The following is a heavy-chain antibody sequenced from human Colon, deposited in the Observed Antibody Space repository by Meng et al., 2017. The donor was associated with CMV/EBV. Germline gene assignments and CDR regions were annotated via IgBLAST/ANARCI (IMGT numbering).Heavy chain of an antibody. CDR1: GDSVSSNSVA. V-gene: IGHV6-1*01. CDR3: ARGIEGAFDI. Sequence: QVQLQQSGPGLVKPSQTLSLTCVISGDSVSSNSVAWNWVRQSPSRGLEWPGRTDYRSKWNYYYASSVKGRITINPDTSKNEFSLHLNSVTPEDTAVYYCARGIEGAFDIWGQGTMVTVSS. D-gene: IGHD2-21*01. J-gene: IGHJ3*02. CDR2: TDYRSKWNY.